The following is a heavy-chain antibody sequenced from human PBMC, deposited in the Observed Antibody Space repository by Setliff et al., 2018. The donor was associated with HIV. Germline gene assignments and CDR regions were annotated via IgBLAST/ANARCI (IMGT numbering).Heavy chain of an antibody. J-gene: IGHJ4*02. D-gene: IGHD6-19*01. CDR1: GGSISNFY. CDR2: IYTSGST. Sequence: PSETLSLTCTVSGGSISNFYWSWIRQPPGKGLEWIGYIYTSGSTSYNPSLRSRVTILVDPSKNQFSLRLSSVTAADTAVYYCARGPPGSSIGWYVGYWGQGTLVTVSS. V-gene: IGHV4-4*09. CDR3: ARGPPGSSIGWYVGY.